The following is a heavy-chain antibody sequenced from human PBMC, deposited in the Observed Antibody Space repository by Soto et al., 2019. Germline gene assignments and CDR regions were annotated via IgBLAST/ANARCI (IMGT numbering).Heavy chain of an antibody. D-gene: IGHD1-26*01. J-gene: IGHJ5*02. CDR2: IYYSGST. CDR3: AKGRVGAAKFAWSP. Sequence: RKHPGKGLEWIGYIYYSGSTYNNPPLQSRVTISADTSKNQFSLKLSSVTAADTAVYYCAKGRVGAAKFAWSPRGHGTPVTVS. V-gene: IGHV4-31*02.